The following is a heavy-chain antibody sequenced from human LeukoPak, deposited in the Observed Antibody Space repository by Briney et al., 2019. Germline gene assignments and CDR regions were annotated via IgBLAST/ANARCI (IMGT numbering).Heavy chain of an antibody. CDR3: AKEFNRGLPDY. D-gene: IGHD2-21*01. V-gene: IGHV3-30*18. CDR1: GFTFSTYG. Sequence: GGSLSLSCAASGFTFSTYGMHWVRQAPGKGLEWVAVISYDGSNEYYADSVKGRFTISRDNFKNTLYLQMSSLRAEDTAVYYCAKEFNRGLPDYWGQGTLVTVPS. CDR2: ISYDGSNE. J-gene: IGHJ4*02.